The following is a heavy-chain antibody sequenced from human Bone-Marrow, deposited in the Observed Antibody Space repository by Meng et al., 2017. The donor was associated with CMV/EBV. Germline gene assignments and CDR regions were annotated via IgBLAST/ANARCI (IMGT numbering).Heavy chain of an antibody. J-gene: IGHJ6*02. Sequence: SVKVSCKASGGTFSSYAISWVRQAPGQGLEWMGGIIPILGIANYAQKFQGRVTITADKSTSTAYMELSSLRSEDTAVYYCARDPDIVGATHYYYGMDVWGQGTTVTCSS. CDR3: ARDPDIVGATHYYYGMDV. CDR2: IIPILGIA. D-gene: IGHD1-26*01. CDR1: GGTFSSYA. V-gene: IGHV1-69*10.